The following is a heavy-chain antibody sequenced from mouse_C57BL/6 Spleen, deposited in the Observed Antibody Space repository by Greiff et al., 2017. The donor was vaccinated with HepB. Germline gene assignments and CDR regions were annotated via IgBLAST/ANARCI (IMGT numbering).Heavy chain of an antibody. D-gene: IGHD2-4*01. CDR1: GYTFTSYW. CDR3: ARGAYDSGGFAY. Sequence: QVQLQQSGAELVKPGASVKLSCKASGYTFTSYWMHWVKQRPGQGLEWIGMINPNSGSTNYNEKFKSKATLTVDKSASTASMQLSSLTSEDSAVYYCARGAYDSGGFAYWGQGTLVTFAA. CDR2: INPNSGST. V-gene: IGHV1-64*01. J-gene: IGHJ3*01.